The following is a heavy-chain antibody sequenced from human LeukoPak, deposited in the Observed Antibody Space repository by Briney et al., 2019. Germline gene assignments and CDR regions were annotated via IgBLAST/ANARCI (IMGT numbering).Heavy chain of an antibody. CDR3: ARGGSGSGYLYYFDY. D-gene: IGHD3-10*01. V-gene: IGHV1-2*06. Sequence: ASVKASCKASGYSFNDYSMHWVRQAPGQGLEWMERINSNSGGTSYVQNFQGRVTMTRDTSINTAYMELSGLTSDDTAVYYCARGGSGSGYLYYFDYWGQGTLVSVSS. CDR2: INSNSGGT. CDR1: GYSFNDYS. J-gene: IGHJ4*02.